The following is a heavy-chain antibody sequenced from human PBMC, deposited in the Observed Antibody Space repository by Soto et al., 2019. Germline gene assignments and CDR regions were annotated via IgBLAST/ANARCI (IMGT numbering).Heavy chain of an antibody. Sequence: PSETLSLTCTVSGGSVSSGSYQLTWIRQPPGKGLEWIGYIHVSGSTNDNPSLKGRVTMSIDTSKNQFSLKLSSVAAADTAVYYCARDGHGMDVWGQGTKVTVS. V-gene: IGHV4-61*01. CDR1: GGSVSSGSYQ. CDR3: ARDGHGMDV. CDR2: IHVSGST. J-gene: IGHJ6*02.